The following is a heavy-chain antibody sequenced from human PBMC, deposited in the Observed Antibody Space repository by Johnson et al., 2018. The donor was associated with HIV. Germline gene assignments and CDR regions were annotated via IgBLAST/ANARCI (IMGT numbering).Heavy chain of an antibody. V-gene: IGHV3-7*05. J-gene: IGHJ3*02. CDR1: GFTFSSYW. D-gene: IGHD2-15*01. CDR2: IKQDGSEK. Sequence: LVESGGGLVQPGGSLRLSCAASGFTFSSYWMSWVRQAPGKGLEWVANIKQDGSEKYYVDSVKGRFTISRDNSKNTLFLQMNSLRADDTALDYCVREGEYCSGGFCFRAYDMWGQGTMVTVSS. CDR3: VREGEYCSGGFCFRAYDM.